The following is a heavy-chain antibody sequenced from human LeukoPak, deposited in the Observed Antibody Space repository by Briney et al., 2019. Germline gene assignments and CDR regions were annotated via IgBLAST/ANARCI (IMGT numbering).Heavy chain of an antibody. Sequence: ASVKVSCKASGYTFTSYYMHWARQAPGQGLEGMGIINPSGGSTSYAQKFQGRVTMTRDTSTSPVYMELSSLRSEDTAVYYCAREGPSEYGSRVAARNDYCGQGTLVTVSS. CDR3: AREGPSEYGSRVAARNDY. V-gene: IGHV1-46*03. CDR2: INPSGGST. CDR1: GYTFTSYY. D-gene: IGHD6-6*01. J-gene: IGHJ4*02.